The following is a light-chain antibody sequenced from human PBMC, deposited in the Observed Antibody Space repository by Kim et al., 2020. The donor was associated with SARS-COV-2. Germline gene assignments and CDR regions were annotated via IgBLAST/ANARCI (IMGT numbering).Light chain of an antibody. J-gene: IGKJ5*01. Sequence: SVGDRVTISCWASQSISSYVNWYQHKAGKAPKLLIYAASSLQSGVPSRFSGSGSGTDFTLTISSLQPEDFATYSCQQTYSFPQITFGQGTRLEIK. CDR2: AAS. CDR1: QSISSY. CDR3: QQTYSFPQIT. V-gene: IGKV1-39*01.